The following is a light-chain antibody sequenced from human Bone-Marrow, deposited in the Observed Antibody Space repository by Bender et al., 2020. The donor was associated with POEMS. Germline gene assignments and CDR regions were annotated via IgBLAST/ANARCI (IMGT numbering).Light chain of an antibody. Sequence: QSVLTQPPSASGTPGQSVTISCSGTSSNLGNNAANWYQHVPGTAPKLLIYSNNQRPSGVPDRFSASTSGTSASLAISGLHSDDEADYYCSSWDDSLNGWVFGGGTKLTVL. J-gene: IGLJ3*02. CDR3: SSWDDSLNGWV. CDR2: SNN. CDR1: SSNLGNNA. V-gene: IGLV1-44*01.